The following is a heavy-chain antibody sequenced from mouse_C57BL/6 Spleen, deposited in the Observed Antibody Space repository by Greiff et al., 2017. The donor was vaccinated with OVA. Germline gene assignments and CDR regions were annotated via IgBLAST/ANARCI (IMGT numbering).Heavy chain of an antibody. CDR3: ARWVTTVPWYFDV. CDR2: INPSSGYT. D-gene: IGHD1-1*01. V-gene: IGHV1-7*01. Sequence: QVQLQQSGAELAKPGASVKLSCKASGYTFTSYWMHWVKQRPGQGLEWIGYINPSSGYTKYNQKFKDKATLTADKSSSTAYMQLSSLTYEDSAVYYCARWVTTVPWYFDVWGTGTTVTVSS. J-gene: IGHJ1*03. CDR1: GYTFTSYW.